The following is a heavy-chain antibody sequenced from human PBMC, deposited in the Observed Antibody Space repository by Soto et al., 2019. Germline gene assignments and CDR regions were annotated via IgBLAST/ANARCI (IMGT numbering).Heavy chain of an antibody. Sequence: SETLSLTLSVSGGSISGSYWSWIQKYAGKGLEWIGRIYATGTTDYNPSLKSRVMMSVDTSKKQFSLKLRSVTAADTAVYYCVRDGTKTLRDWFDPWGQGISVTVSS. CDR3: VRDGTKTLRDWFDP. J-gene: IGHJ5*02. CDR2: IYATGTT. D-gene: IGHD1-1*01. CDR1: GGSISGSY. V-gene: IGHV4-4*07.